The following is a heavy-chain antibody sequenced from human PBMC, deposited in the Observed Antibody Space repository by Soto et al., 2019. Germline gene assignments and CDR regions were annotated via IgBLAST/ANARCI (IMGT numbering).Heavy chain of an antibody. D-gene: IGHD6-6*01. J-gene: IGHJ4*02. Sequence: PSETLSLTCTVSGGSVNSDNFYWSWIRQPPGRGLEWIGYIYYTGSTSYNPSLKSRVTISIDTSRNQFSLKLSSVTAADTAVYYCAREFSNSPEAFDSWGQGSLVTVSS. CDR3: AREFSNSPEAFDS. CDR2: IYYTGST. CDR1: GGSVNSDNFY. V-gene: IGHV4-61*01.